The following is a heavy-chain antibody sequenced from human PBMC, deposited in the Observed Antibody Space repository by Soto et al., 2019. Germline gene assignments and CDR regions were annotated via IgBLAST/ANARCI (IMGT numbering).Heavy chain of an antibody. J-gene: IGHJ4*02. CDR1: GVSMETDKDY. CDR3: ARVPIEVDYWGCHQQQMFDH. CDR2: ISNSGAT. Sequence: QVQLQESGPGLVKPSQTLSLTCTVSGVSMETDKDYWSWLRQYPGKGPEWIGVISNSGATSYTPSLLKRVTLSTDTSKNTFSLILTSVTAADTAVYYCARVPIEVDYWGCHQQQMFDHWGQGVVVTVSS. D-gene: IGHD3-3*01. V-gene: IGHV4-31*03.